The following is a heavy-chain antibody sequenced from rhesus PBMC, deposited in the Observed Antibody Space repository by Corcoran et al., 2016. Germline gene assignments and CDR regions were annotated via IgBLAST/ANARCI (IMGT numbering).Heavy chain of an antibody. CDR1: GFTVRSYW. CDR3: TRATVGLYYFDY. J-gene: IGHJ4*01. D-gene: IGHD3-28*01. V-gene: IGHV3-11*01. CDR2: IYGSTM. Sequence: CAASGFTVRSYWLRWVRQAPGKGLEWLSDIYGSTMYYGDSVKGRFTVSRDNAENSLYLQMNSRRAEDTAVYYCTRATVGLYYFDYWGQGVLVTVSS.